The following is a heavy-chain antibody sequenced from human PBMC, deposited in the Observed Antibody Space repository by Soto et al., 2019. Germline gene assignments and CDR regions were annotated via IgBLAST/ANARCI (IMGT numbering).Heavy chain of an antibody. Sequence: EVQLVESGGGLVQPGGSLRLSCAASGFTFSYFWMSWVRQAPGKGLEWVANIKPDESESYYVDSVKGRFTIYRDNAKKSLYLQVNSLRAEDTAVYYCARDERISDHRHSVFDMWGQGTMVAVSS. CDR3: ARDERISDHRHSVFDM. CDR2: IKPDESES. CDR1: GFTFSYFW. J-gene: IGHJ3*02. D-gene: IGHD2-21*01. V-gene: IGHV3-7*04.